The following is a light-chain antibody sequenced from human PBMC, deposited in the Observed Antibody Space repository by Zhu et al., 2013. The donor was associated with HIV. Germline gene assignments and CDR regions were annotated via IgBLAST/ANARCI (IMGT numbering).Light chain of an antibody. V-gene: IGLV1-44*01. CDR1: SANIETNT. Sequence: QSVLTQPPSASATPGQRVTISCSGGSANIETNTVNWYQQLPGAAPRLLIYNNNYRPSGVPDRFSGSKSGTSASLAISGLQSDDEADYYCGTWDHRLNGWVFAEGPKLTVL. CDR2: NNN. CDR3: GTWDHRLNGWV. J-gene: IGLJ3*02.